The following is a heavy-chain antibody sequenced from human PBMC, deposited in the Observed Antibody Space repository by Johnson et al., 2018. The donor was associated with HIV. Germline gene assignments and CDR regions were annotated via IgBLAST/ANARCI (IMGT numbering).Heavy chain of an antibody. CDR2: IRYDGSTK. CDR3: TTDRRHGEGI. V-gene: IGHV3-33*08. Sequence: QVHLVESGGGVVQPGRSLRLSCAASGFTFSSYAMHWVRQAPGKGLEWVAVIRYDGSTKYYADSVKARFTISRDNSKNTLYLQMNSLKTEETCVYYCTTDRRHGEGIWGQGTMVTVS. D-gene: IGHD4-17*01. J-gene: IGHJ3*02. CDR1: GFTFSSYA.